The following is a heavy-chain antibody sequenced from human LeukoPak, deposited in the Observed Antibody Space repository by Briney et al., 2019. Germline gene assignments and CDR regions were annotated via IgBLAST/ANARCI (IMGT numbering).Heavy chain of an antibody. V-gene: IGHV1-69*13. D-gene: IGHD3-10*01. Sequence: ASVKVSCKASGGTFSSYALSWVRQAPEQGLEWMGGIIPIFHTSYYPQKFQGRVTITADESTSTVYMDLSSLRSEDTALYYCAKMSGSYFVRIDYWGQGTLVTVSS. CDR2: IIPIFHTS. J-gene: IGHJ4*02. CDR3: AKMSGSYFVRIDY. CDR1: GGTFSSYA.